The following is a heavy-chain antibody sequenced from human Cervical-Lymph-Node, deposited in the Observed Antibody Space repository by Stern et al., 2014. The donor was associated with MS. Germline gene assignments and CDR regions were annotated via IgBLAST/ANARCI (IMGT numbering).Heavy chain of an antibody. CDR3: ARVGASSWYTEGNFDY. D-gene: IGHD6-13*01. CDR1: GFTFRSYG. V-gene: IGHV3-30*03. Sequence: VQLVESGGGVVQPGRSLRLSCAASGFTFRSYGMHWVRQAPGKGLEWVAVISYDGSDKYYSDFVKGRFPISRDNSKNTLYLQMNSLRTDDTAIYYCARVGASSWYTEGNFDYWGQGTQVTASS. J-gene: IGHJ4*02. CDR2: ISYDGSDK.